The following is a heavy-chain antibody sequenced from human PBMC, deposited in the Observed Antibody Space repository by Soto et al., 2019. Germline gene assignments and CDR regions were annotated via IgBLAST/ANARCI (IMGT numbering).Heavy chain of an antibody. CDR2: IWYDGSNK. V-gene: IGHV3-33*01. J-gene: IGHJ4*02. CDR3: ARDLGADIAARNYFDY. D-gene: IGHD6-6*01. CDR1: GFTFSSYG. Sequence: TGGSLRLSFGASGFTFSSYGMHWVRQAPGKGLEWVAVIWYDGSNKYYADSVKGRFTISRDNSKNTLYLQMNSLRAEDTAVYYCARDLGADIAARNYFDYWRQGTLVTVSS.